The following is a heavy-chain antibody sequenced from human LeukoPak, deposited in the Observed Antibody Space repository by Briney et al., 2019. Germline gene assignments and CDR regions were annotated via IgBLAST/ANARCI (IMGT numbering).Heavy chain of an antibody. J-gene: IGHJ4*02. V-gene: IGHV3-48*03. CDR1: GFTFSSYE. CDR3: ARDTSSGWFDY. Sequence: GGSLRPSCAASGFTFSSYEMNWVRQAPGKGLEWVSYISSSGSTIYYADSVKGRFTISRDNAKNSLYLQMNSLRAEDTAVYYCARDTSSGWFDYWGQGTLVTVSS. D-gene: IGHD6-19*01. CDR2: ISSSGSTI.